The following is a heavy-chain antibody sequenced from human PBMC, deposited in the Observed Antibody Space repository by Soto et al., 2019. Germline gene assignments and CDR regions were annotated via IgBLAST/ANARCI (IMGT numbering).Heavy chain of an antibody. D-gene: IGHD3-9*01. CDR1: GYTFTGYY. Sequence: ASVKVSCKASGYTFTGYYMHWVRQAPGQGLEWMGWINPNSGGTNYAQKFQGWVTMTRDTSISTAYMELSRLRSDDTAVYYCARSDILTGYYSVYYFDYWGQGTLVTVSS. V-gene: IGHV1-2*04. CDR2: INPNSGGT. J-gene: IGHJ4*02. CDR3: ARSDILTGYYSVYYFDY.